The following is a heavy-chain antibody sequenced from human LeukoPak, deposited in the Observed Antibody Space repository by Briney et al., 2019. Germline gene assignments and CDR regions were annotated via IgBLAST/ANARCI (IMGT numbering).Heavy chain of an antibody. V-gene: IGHV4-39*07. J-gene: IGHJ6*03. CDR2: IYYSGST. CDR1: GGSISSSSYY. Sequence: SETLSLTCTVSGGSISSSSYYWGWIRQPPGKGLEWIGSIYYSGSTYYNPSLKSRVTISVDTSNNQFSLKLSSVTAADTAVYYCAGQNFYYYYMDVWGKGTTVTISS. CDR3: AGQNFYYYYMDV.